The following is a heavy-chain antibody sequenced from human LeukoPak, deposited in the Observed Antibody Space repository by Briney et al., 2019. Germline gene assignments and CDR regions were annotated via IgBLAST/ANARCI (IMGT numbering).Heavy chain of an antibody. D-gene: IGHD4-23*01. CDR3: AKDMQMIYGGNRGGFDY. J-gene: IGHJ4*02. CDR1: GFTFDDYA. Sequence: PGGSLRLSCAASGFTFDDYAMHWVRQAPGKGLEWVLGISWNSGSIGYADSVKGRFTISRDNAKNSLYLQMNSLRAEDTALYYCAKDMQMIYGGNRGGFDYWGQGTLVTVSS. V-gene: IGHV3-9*01. CDR2: ISWNSGSI.